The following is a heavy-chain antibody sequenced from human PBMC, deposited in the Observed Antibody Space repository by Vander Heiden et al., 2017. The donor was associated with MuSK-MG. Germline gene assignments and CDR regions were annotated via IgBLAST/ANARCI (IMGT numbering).Heavy chain of an antibody. CDR2: ISYDGSNK. J-gene: IGHJ4*02. V-gene: IGHV3-30-3*01. CDR1: GFTFSSYA. Sequence: QVQLVESGGGVVQPGRCLRLSCAASGFTFSSYAMHWVRQAPGKGLEWVAVISYDGSNKYYADAVKGRFTISRDNSKNTLYLQMNRMRAEDTAVYYCARDQQQLDYYFDYWGQGTLVTVSS. CDR3: ARDQQQLDYYFDY. D-gene: IGHD6-13*01.